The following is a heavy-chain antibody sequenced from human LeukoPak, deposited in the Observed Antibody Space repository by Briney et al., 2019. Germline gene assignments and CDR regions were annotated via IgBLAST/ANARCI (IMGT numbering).Heavy chain of an antibody. CDR2: IWYDGSNK. V-gene: IGHV3-33*06. J-gene: IGHJ4*02. Sequence: QPGRSLRLSCAASGFTFSSYGMHWVRQAPGKGLEWVAVIWYDGSNKYYADSVKGRFTISRDNSKNTLYLQMNSLRAEDTAVYYRAKDLGIAAAQDYWGQGTLVTVSS. CDR3: AKDLGIAAAQDY. D-gene: IGHD6-13*01. CDR1: GFTFSSYG.